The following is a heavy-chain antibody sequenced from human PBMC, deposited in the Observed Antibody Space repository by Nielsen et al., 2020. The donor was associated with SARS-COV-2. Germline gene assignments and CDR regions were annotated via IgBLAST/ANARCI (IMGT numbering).Heavy chain of an antibody. CDR3: ARGLVFSYYDILTGYGSGMDV. V-gene: IGHV1-8*01. D-gene: IGHD3-9*01. J-gene: IGHJ6*02. Sequence: WVRQAPGQGLEWMGWMNPNSGNTGYAQKFQGRVTMTRNTSISTAYMELSSLRSEDTAVYYCARGLVFSYYDILTGYGSGMDVWGQGTTVTVPS. CDR2: MNPNSGNT.